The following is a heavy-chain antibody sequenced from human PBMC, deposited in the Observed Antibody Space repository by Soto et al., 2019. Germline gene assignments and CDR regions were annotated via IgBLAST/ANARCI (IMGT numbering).Heavy chain of an antibody. CDR1: GFIFSSHN. Sequence: PGGSLRLSCAASGFIFSSHNMNWVRQAPGKGLEWVSSITGSSSYIFYADSVKGRFTISRDNAKNTVYLQMNSLRAEDTGGYYCARLVASETGYGMDVWGQGTTVTVSS. CDR3: ARLVASETGYGMDV. CDR2: ITGSSSYI. D-gene: IGHD3-9*01. J-gene: IGHJ6*02. V-gene: IGHV3-21*06.